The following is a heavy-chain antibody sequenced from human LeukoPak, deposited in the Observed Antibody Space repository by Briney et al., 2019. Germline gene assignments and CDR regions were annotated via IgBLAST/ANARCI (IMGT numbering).Heavy chain of an antibody. J-gene: IGHJ6*02. CDR1: GGSISSYY. D-gene: IGHD3-22*01. Sequence: SETLSLTCTVSGGSISSYYWSWVRQPAGKGLEWVGRIYTSGSTNYNPSLKRRVTISVDTSKNHFSLKLSSVTAADTAVYYCARDPIYYDSSGYPSYYYYGMDVWGQGTTVTVSS. CDR3: ARDPIYYDSSGYPSYYYYGMDV. V-gene: IGHV4-4*07. CDR2: IYTSGST.